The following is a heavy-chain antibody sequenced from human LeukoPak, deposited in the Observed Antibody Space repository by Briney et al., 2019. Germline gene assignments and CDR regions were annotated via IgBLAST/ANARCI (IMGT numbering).Heavy chain of an antibody. CDR2: IQNDGSDK. D-gene: IGHD6-13*01. V-gene: IGHV3-30*02. CDR3: AREGGRAVPGRFDQ. J-gene: IGHJ4*02. CDR1: GINFRSSG. Sequence: GGTLRLSCAASGINFRSSGMHWVRQAPGKGLEWVTFIQNDGSDKYYAASVKGRFTISRDNSKNTVYLHMASLRADDTALYYCAREGGRAVPGRFDQWGQGTLVTVSS.